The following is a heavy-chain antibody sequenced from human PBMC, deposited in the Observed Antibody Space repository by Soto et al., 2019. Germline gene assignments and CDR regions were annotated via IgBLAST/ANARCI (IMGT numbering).Heavy chain of an antibody. D-gene: IGHD1-26*01. V-gene: IGHV3-23*01. CDR2: IRGGGDKT. Sequence: EVQLLESGGGLVQPGGSLRLSCVGSGFTFINYAINWVCQTPGKGLERVPTIRGGGDKTFDADTVKGLLTISRDNSKNAVNLQMNSLGADDTAVYYCARKVLGATSRPDWWYFDLWGRGTLVTVSS. J-gene: IGHJ2*01. CDR1: GFTFINYA. CDR3: ARKVLGATSRPDWWYFDL.